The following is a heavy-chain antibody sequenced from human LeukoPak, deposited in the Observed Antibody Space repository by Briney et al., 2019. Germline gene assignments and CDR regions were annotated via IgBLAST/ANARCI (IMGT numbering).Heavy chain of an antibody. CDR1: GFIFSSSG. CDR3: ARIIAVAPPVD. J-gene: IGHJ4*02. V-gene: IGHV3-33*01. D-gene: IGHD6-19*01. Sequence: GGSLRLSCVASGFIFSSSGMNWVCQAPGKGLEWVAIIWFDGSNKYYAESVKGRFTISRDNSKNTLYLQMNSLRAEDTAVYYCARIIAVAPPVDWGQGTLVTVSS. CDR2: IWFDGSNK.